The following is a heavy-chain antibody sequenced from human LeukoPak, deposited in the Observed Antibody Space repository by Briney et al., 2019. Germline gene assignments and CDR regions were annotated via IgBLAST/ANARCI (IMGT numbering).Heavy chain of an antibody. J-gene: IGHJ3*02. CDR1: GFTFSSYG. CDR3: AKASELEDAYDI. CDR2: IRYDGSNK. V-gene: IGHV3-30*02. Sequence: PGGSLRLSCAASGFTFSSYGMHWVRQAPGKGLEWVAFIRYDGSNKYYADSVRGRFTISRDNSKNTLYLQMNSLRAEDTAVYYCAKASELEDAYDIWGQGTMVTVSS. D-gene: IGHD1-1*01.